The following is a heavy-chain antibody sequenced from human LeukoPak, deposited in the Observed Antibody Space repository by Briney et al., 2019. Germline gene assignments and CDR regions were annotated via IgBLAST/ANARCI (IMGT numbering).Heavy chain of an antibody. CDR1: GFTFRSYW. Sequence: GGSLRLSCAASGFTFRSYWMHWVRQAPGKGLVWVSRINSDGSSTTYADFVKGRFTISRDNTKNTLYLQMNSLRAEDTAVYYCARGLGATYFDSWGQGTLVTVSS. CDR3: ARGLGATYFDS. CDR2: INSDGSST. D-gene: IGHD1-26*01. J-gene: IGHJ4*02. V-gene: IGHV3-74*01.